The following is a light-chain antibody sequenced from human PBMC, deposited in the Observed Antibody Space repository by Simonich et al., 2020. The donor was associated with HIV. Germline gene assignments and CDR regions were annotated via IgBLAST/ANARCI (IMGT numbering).Light chain of an antibody. V-gene: IGKV1-39*01. J-gene: IGKJ3*01. Sequence: DIQMTQSPSSLSASVGDRVTITCRASQSLSSYLKWYQQKPGKAPNLLIYAASSLQSGVPSRFSGSGSGTDFTLTISSLQPEDSATYYCQQSYSTPPVFGPGTKVDIK. CDR1: QSLSSY. CDR2: AAS. CDR3: QQSYSTPPV.